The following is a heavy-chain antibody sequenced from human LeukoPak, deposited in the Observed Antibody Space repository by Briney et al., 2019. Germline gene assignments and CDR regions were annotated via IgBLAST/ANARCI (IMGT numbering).Heavy chain of an antibody. CDR3: ARVGYYDRIWFDP. J-gene: IGHJ5*02. D-gene: IGHD3-3*01. CDR1: GYTFDNYG. V-gene: IGHV1-18*01. CDR2: INNKNGNK. Sequence: GASVTVSCKASGYTFDNYGISWVRQAPGQGLEWMGWINNKNGNKNYAQNFQGRVSMTTDISTNTAYMELRSLRSDDTAMYYCARVGYYDRIWFDPWGQGTLVTVSS.